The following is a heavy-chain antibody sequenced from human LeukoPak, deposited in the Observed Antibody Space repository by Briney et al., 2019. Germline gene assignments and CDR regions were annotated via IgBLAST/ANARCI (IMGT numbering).Heavy chain of an antibody. CDR1: GFIFSSCT. Sequence: GGSLRLSCAASGFIFSSCTMNWVRQAPRKGLEWVSSISDDTTYEYYADSVKGRFTISRDNAKKSLYLQMSSLRAEDTAVYYCARTYCSGGSCYSYFDDWGQGTLVTVSS. V-gene: IGHV3-21*01. CDR2: ISDDTTYE. D-gene: IGHD2-15*01. J-gene: IGHJ4*02. CDR3: ARTYCSGGSCYSYFDD.